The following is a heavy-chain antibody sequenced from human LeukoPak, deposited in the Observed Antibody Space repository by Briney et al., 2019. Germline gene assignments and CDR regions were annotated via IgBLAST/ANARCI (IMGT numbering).Heavy chain of an antibody. CDR2: IIPIFGTA. D-gene: IGHD2-2*02. CDR1: GYTFTSYD. V-gene: IGHV1-69*13. J-gene: IGHJ6*03. Sequence: SVKVSCKASGYTFTSYDINWVRQATGQGLEWMGGIIPIFGTANYAQKFQGRVTITADESTSTACMELSSLRSEDTAVYYCARSGIVVVPAAISFGDYYYYYMDVWGKGTTVTVSS. CDR3: ARSGIVVVPAAISFGDYYYYYMDV.